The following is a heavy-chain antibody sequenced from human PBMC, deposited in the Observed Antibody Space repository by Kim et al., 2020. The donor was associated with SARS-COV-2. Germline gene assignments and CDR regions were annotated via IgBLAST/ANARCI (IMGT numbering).Heavy chain of an antibody. CDR3: ARHTVAAGTSFDP. V-gene: IGHV4-39*01. J-gene: IGHJ5*02. Sequence: TPSLRSRVTLSVDTSKNQFSLKLSSVTAADTAVYYCARHTVAAGTSFDPWGQGTLVTVSS. D-gene: IGHD6-13*01.